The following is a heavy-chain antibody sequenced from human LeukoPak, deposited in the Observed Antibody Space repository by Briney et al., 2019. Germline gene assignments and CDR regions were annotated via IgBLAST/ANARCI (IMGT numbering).Heavy chain of an antibody. CDR3: ARGQLGSGMDDP. D-gene: IGHD3-10*01. V-gene: IGHV4-59*01. CDR1: GVSITSYH. CDR2: ISYSGSA. Sequence: SETLSLTCTVTGVSITSYHWSWIRQPPGKGLEWIGYISYSGSANYNPPLKSRATILLDTSKNQFSLRLTSVTPADTAVYYCARGQLGSGMDDPWGQGTLVTVSS. J-gene: IGHJ5*02.